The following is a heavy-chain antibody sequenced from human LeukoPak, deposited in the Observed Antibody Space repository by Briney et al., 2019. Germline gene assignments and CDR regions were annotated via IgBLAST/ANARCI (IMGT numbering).Heavy chain of an antibody. CDR3: GREGYCSSTSCPRYYMDV. D-gene: IGHD2-2*01. Sequence: PGGSLRLSCAASGFTFSNYSMNWVRQAPGKGLEWVSYISSGSSTIYYADSVKGRFTISRDNAKSSLYLQMNSLRAEDTAVYYCGREGYCSSTSCPRYYMDVWGKGTTVSVSS. CDR1: GFTFSNYS. CDR2: ISSGSSTI. V-gene: IGHV3-48*01. J-gene: IGHJ6*03.